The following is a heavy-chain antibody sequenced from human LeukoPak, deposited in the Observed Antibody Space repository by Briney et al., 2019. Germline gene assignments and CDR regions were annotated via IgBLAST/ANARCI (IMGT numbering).Heavy chain of an antibody. CDR2: IYSGGST. J-gene: IGHJ4*02. V-gene: IGHV3-53*01. D-gene: IGHD3-16*01. Sequence: GGSLRLSCAASGFTVSTYYMTWVRQAPGRGLKWVSVIYSGGSTYYADSVKGRFTISRDNSNNTLYLQMNSVRAEDTAVYYCARVETTMIRYWGQGTLVAVSS. CDR1: GFTVSTYY. CDR3: ARVETTMIRY.